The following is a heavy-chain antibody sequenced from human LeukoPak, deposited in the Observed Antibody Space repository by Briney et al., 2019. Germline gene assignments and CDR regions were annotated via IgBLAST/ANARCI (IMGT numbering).Heavy chain of an antibody. D-gene: IGHD3-10*01. CDR3: ARRTGVGFDP. V-gene: IGHV7-4-1*02. CDR1: GYTFTGHY. Sequence: ASVKVSCKASGYTFTGHYMHWVRQAPGQGLEWMGWINTNTGNPRYAQGFTGRIVFSLDTSVSTAYLQINSLKVEDTAVYYCARRTGVGFDPWGQGTLVTVSS. CDR2: INTNTGNP. J-gene: IGHJ5*02.